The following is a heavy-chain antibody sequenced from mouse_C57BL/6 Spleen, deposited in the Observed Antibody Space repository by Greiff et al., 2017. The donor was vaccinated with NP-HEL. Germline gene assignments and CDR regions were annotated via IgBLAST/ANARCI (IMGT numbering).Heavy chain of an antibody. V-gene: IGHV3-6*01. CDR2: ISYDGSN. J-gene: IGHJ1*03. D-gene: IGHD1-1*01. CDR1: GYSITSGYY. Sequence: EVQLVESGPGLVKPSQSLSLTCSVTGYSITSGYYWNWIRQFPGNKLEWMGYISYDGSNNYNPSLKNRISITRDTSKNQFFLKLHSVTTEDTATYYCAREGDYYGSSWYFDVWGTGTTVTVSS. CDR3: AREGDYYGSSWYFDV.